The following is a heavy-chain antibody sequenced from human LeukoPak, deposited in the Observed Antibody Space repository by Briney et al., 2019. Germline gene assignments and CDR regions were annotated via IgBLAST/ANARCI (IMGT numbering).Heavy chain of an antibody. CDR1: GGSISSSSYY. D-gene: IGHD6-19*01. V-gene: IGHV4-39*07. Sequence: SETLSLTCTVSGGSISSSSYYWGWIRQPPGKGLEWIGSIYYSGSTYYNPSLKSRVTISVDRSKNQFSLKLSSVTAADTAVYYCARANTYSSGWYKGAFDIWGQGTMVTVSS. CDR3: ARANTYSSGWYKGAFDI. J-gene: IGHJ3*02. CDR2: IYYSGST.